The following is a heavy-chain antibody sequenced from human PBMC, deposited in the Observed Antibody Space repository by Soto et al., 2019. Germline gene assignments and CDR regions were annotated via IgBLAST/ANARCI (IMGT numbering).Heavy chain of an antibody. CDR3: GRCTSTSCHLGSDY. J-gene: IGHJ4*02. D-gene: IGHD2-2*01. CDR2: ISHDGINK. CDR1: GFTFSSYA. V-gene: IGHV3-30-3*01. Sequence: GGSLRLSCAASGFTFSSYAMNWVRQAPGKGLEWVALISHDGINKYYADSVRGRFTISRDSSTDTLYLQMNSLRAADTAVYYCGRCTSTSCHLGSDYWGQGTLVTSPQ.